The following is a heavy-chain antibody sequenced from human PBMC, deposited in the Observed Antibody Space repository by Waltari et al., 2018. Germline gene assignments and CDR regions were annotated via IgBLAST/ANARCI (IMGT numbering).Heavy chain of an antibody. J-gene: IGHJ5*02. D-gene: IGHD4-17*01. CDR3: AREFTGASHWFDP. CDR1: GDSVSSNSVA. CDR2: TYYRSKWYN. V-gene: IGHV6-1*01. Sequence: VQLQQSGPGLVKPSQTLSLTCAISGDSVSSNSVAWNWIRQSPSRGLEWLGRTYYRSKWYNEYAGSVKSRISINPDTSKNQVSLQVNSVTPEDTAVYYCAREFTGASHWFDPWGQGTLVTVSS.